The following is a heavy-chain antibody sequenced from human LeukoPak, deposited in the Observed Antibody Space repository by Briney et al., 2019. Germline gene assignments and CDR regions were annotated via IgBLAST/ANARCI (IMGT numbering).Heavy chain of an antibody. V-gene: IGHV4-59*06. D-gene: IGHD4-17*01. CDR2: IYYSGST. CDR1: GDSISRNY. J-gene: IGHJ4*02. CDR3: AREGTDYGDYVLFEY. Sequence: SETLSLTCTVSGDSISRNYWSWIRQRPGKGLEWIGYIYYSGSTYYNPSLKSRVTISVDTSKNQFSLKLSSVTAADTAVYYCAREGTDYGDYVLFEYWGQGTLVTVSS.